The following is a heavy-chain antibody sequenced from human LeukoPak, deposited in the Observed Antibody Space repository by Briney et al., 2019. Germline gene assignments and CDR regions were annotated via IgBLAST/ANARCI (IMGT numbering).Heavy chain of an antibody. CDR1: GYTFTSYA. CDR3: ARDAVEMANAFDI. J-gene: IGHJ3*02. D-gene: IGHD5-24*01. Sequence: ASVKVSCKASGYTFTSYAMHWVRQAPGQRLEWMGWINAGNGNTKYSQEFQGRVTITRDTSASTAYMELSSLRSEDMAVYCCARDAVEMANAFDIWGQGTMVTVSS. V-gene: IGHV1-3*03. CDR2: INAGNGNT.